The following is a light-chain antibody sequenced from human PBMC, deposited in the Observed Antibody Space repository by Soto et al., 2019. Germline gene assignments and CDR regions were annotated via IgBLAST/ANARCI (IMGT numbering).Light chain of an antibody. CDR1: SRDVGGSNY. Sequence: QTVLIQPACVSGCPGESITISCTGTSRDVGGSNYVSWYQHHPHRAPKLLIYEVNYRPSGVSSRFSGSKSGNTASLTISGLQAEDEAEYFCFSFTTTSTHVSGTGTTVTVL. J-gene: IGLJ1*01. CDR3: FSFTTTSTHV. V-gene: IGLV2-14*01. CDR2: EVN.